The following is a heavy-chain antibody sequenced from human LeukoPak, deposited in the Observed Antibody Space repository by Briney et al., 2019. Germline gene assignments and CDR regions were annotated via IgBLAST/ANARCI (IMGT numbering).Heavy chain of an antibody. V-gene: IGHV4-59*10. D-gene: IGHD4-11*01. CDR1: GGSFSSYY. Sequence: SETLSLTCAVYGGSFSSYYWSWIRQPAGKGLEWIGRIYTSGSTNYNPSLKSRVTMSADTSKNQFSLKLSSVTAADTAVYYCARAGGADYSNYAFDYWGQGTLVTVSS. CDR2: IYTSGST. CDR3: ARAGGADYSNYAFDY. J-gene: IGHJ4*02.